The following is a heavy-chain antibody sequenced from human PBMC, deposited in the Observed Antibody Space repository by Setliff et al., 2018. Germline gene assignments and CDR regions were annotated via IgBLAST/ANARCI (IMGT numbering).Heavy chain of an antibody. Sequence: GESLKISCAASGFTFSSYGMIWVRQAPGKGLEWVSIIYSGGSSTYYGDSVKGRFTVSRDDSKNTLYLQMNSLRAEDTAVYYCAKGCHAGCFWSDCWGQGTLVTVSS. D-gene: IGHD2-15*01. V-gene: IGHV3-23*03. CDR2: IYSGGSST. CDR3: AKGCHAGCFWSDC. J-gene: IGHJ4*02. CDR1: GFTFSSYG.